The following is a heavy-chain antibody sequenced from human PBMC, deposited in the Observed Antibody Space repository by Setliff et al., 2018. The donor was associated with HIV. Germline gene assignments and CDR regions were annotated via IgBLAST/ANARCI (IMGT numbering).Heavy chain of an antibody. V-gene: IGHV4-38-2*01. CDR1: GYSISSSHW. CDR3: ARRGTHGAFDI. D-gene: IGHD3-10*01. Sequence: TLSLTCAVSGYSISSSHWWGWIRQPPGKGLEWIASIYYSGYTYSNPSLKSRVTISVDTSKNQFSLKLNSVTAADTAVYYCARRGTHGAFDIWGQGTMVTVSS. J-gene: IGHJ3*02. CDR2: IYYSGYT.